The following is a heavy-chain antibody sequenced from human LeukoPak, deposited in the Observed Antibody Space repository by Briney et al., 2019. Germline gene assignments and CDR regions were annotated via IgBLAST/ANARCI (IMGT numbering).Heavy chain of an antibody. J-gene: IGHJ4*02. CDR2: MNPNSGNT. CDR1: GYTFTNYD. Sequence: ASVKVSCKASGYTFTNYDINWVRQATGQELEWMGWMNPNSGNTGYAQKFQGRVTMTRNTSISTAYMELSSLRSEDTAVYYCARGLPYSGSYSFDYWGQGTLVTVSS. V-gene: IGHV1-8*01. D-gene: IGHD1-26*01. CDR3: ARGLPYSGSYSFDY.